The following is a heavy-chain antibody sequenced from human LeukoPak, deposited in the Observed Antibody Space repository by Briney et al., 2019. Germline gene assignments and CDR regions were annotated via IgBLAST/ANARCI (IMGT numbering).Heavy chain of an antibody. D-gene: IGHD2-8*01. CDR3: ARRGTNWYASVY. CDR2: IKQDGSET. V-gene: IGHV3-7*02. Sequence: GGSLRLSCAASGFTFSDFWMTWVRQAQGKGLEWVANIKQDGSETYYVDSVKGRLTISRDNGRHSLFLQMNSLRAEDTAVYYCARRGTNWYASVYWGQRTLVTVSS. CDR1: GFTFSDFW. J-gene: IGHJ4*02.